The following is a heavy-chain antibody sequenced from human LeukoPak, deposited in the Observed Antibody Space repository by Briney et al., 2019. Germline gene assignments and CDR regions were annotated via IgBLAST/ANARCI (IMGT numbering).Heavy chain of an antibody. CDR3: TSLYYYGSGSDTETD. CDR1: GFTFSGSA. V-gene: IGHV3-73*01. D-gene: IGHD3-10*01. J-gene: IGHJ4*02. CDR2: IRSKANSYAT. Sequence: GGSLRLSCAASGFTFSGSAMHWVRQASGKGLEWVGRIRSKANSYATAYAASVKGRFTISRDDSKNTAYLQMNSLKTEDTAVYYCTSLYYYGSGSDTETDWGQGTLVTVSS.